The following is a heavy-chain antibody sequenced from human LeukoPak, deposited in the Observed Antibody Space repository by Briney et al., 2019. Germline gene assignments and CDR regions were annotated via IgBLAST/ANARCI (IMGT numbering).Heavy chain of an antibody. CDR2: ISSSSSTI. V-gene: IGHV3-48*01. CDR3: ASDNIYSSGWFGY. CDR1: GFTFSSYS. D-gene: IGHD6-19*01. Sequence: GGSLRLSCAASGFTFSSYSRNWVRQAPGKGLEWVSYISSSSSTIYYADSVKGRFTISRDNAKNSLYLQMNSLRAEDTAVYYCASDNIYSSGWFGYWGQGTLVTVSS. J-gene: IGHJ5*01.